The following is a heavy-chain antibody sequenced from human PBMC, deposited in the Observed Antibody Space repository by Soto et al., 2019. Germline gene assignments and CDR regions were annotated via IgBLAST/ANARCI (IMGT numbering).Heavy chain of an antibody. D-gene: IGHD3-10*01. CDR1: GFTFSSYS. V-gene: IGHV3-23*01. CDR3: AKKVNSGPGSQYFDY. Sequence: GGSLRLSCAASGFTFSSYSMSWVRQSPGKGLEWVSGFRTGGDDGTTYYADSVKGRFTISRDNSKNTLFLQMNSLRVEDTAIYYCAKKVNSGPGSQYFDYWGQGTLVTVSS. J-gene: IGHJ4*02. CDR2: FRTGGDDGTT.